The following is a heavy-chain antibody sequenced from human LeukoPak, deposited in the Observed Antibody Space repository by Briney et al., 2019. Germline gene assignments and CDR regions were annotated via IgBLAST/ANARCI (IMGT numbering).Heavy chain of an antibody. V-gene: IGHV4-39*01. CDR3: ARQTGSGLFILP. CDR2: IYSSGST. CDR1: GVSISSSSYY. D-gene: IGHD3/OR15-3a*01. J-gene: IGHJ4*02. Sequence: SETLSLTCNVSGVSISSSSYYWGWIRQPPGKGLEWIGSIYSSGSTYYNSSLKSQVSISIDTSKNQFSLRLTSVTAADTAVYYCARQTGSGLFILPGGQGTLATVSS.